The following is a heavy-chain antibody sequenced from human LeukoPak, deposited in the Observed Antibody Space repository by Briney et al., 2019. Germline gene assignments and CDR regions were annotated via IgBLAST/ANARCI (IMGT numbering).Heavy chain of an antibody. CDR1: GYTFTSYD. V-gene: IGHV1-8*01. Sequence: ASVKVSCKASGYTFTSYDINWVRQATGQGLEWVGWMNPNSGNTGYAQKFQGRVTMTRNTSISTAYMELSSLRSEDTAVYYCARYADFWSGYHYYYYGMDVWGQGTTVTVSS. J-gene: IGHJ6*02. CDR2: MNPNSGNT. CDR3: ARYADFWSGYHYYYYGMDV. D-gene: IGHD3-3*01.